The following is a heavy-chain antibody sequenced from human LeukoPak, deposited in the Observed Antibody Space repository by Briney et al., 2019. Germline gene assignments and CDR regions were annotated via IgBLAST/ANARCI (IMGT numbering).Heavy chain of an antibody. CDR1: VFIDSSNY. Sequence: GGSLRLSCEASVFIDSSNYMSWVRQAPGKGLEWVSSIYSGGSTYYADSVKGRYTISRHNPNTLCLQMNSLKTEATAVYVYALGVAGRCAFWGQGTLVTVSS. CDR2: IYSGGST. D-gene: IGHD6-19*01. V-gene: IGHV3-53*04. J-gene: IGHJ1*01. CDR3: ALGVAGRCAF.